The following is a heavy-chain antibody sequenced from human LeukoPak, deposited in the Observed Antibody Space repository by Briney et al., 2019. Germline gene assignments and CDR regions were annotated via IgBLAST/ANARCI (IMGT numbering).Heavy chain of an antibody. CDR1: GGSFGGYY. D-gene: IGHD2-15*01. J-gene: IGHJ4*02. V-gene: IGHV4-34*01. CDR3: AADPVVAAFVDY. Sequence: SETLSLTCAVYGGSFGGYYWSWIRQPPGKGLEWIGEINHSGSTNYNPSLKSRVTISVDTSKNQFSLKLSSVTAADTAVYYCAADPVVAAFVDYWGQGTLVTVSS. CDR2: INHSGST.